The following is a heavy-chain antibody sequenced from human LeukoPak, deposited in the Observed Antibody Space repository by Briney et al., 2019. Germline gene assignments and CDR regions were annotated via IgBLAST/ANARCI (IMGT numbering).Heavy chain of an antibody. D-gene: IGHD6-19*01. CDR2: MNPNSGNT. V-gene: IGHV1-8*02. Sequence: PVASVKVSCKASGYTFTSYGISWVRQAPGQGLEWMGWMNPNSGNTGYAQKFQGRVTMTRNTSISTAYMELSSLRSEDTAVYYCARGPKFTLIAVAGTPFDYWGQGTLVTVSS. CDR3: ARGPKFTLIAVAGTPFDY. J-gene: IGHJ4*02. CDR1: GYTFTSYG.